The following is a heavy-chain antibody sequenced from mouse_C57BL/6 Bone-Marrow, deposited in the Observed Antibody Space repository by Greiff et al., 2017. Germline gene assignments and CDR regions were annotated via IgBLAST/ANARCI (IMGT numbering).Heavy chain of an antibody. CDR1: GFTFSSYA. V-gene: IGHV5-4*01. CDR2: ISDGGSYT. Sequence: EVKLMESGGGLVKPGGSLKLSCAASGFTFSSYAMSWVRQTPEKRLEWVATISDGGSYTYYPDNVKGRFTISRDNAKNNLYLQMSHLKSEDTAMYYCARDNWDFDYWGQGTTLTVSS. J-gene: IGHJ2*01. CDR3: ARDNWDFDY.